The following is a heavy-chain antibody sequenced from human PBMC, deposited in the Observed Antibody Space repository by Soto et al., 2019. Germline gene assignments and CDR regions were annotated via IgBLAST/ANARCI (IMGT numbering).Heavy chain of an antibody. V-gene: IGHV3-64D*06. D-gene: IGHD3-3*01. CDR1: GFTFSSYT. CDR2: SSSNGGST. CDR3: VKGPLCCLEWLPLEDGLDL. J-gene: IGHJ5*02. Sequence: PGGTLILSCSASGFTFSSYTMHWVRQAPGKGLEYVSASSSNGGSTYYADSVKSRFTISTDNTKNTQYLQMSSLSAEETAVYYCVKGPLCCLEWLPLEDGLDLWGEGTMVAVYS.